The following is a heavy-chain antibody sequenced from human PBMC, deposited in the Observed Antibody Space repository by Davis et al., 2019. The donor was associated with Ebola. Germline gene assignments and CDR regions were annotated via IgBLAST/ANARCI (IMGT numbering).Heavy chain of an antibody. V-gene: IGHV3-7*01. Sequence: GESLKISCAASGFTFSGSAMHWVRQAPGKGLEWVANIKQDGSEKYYVDSVKGRFTISRDNAKNSLYLQMNSLRAEDTAVYYCARSNVWGQGTTVTVSS. D-gene: IGHD5/OR15-5a*01. J-gene: IGHJ6*02. CDR1: GFTFSGSA. CDR2: IKQDGSEK. CDR3: ARSNV.